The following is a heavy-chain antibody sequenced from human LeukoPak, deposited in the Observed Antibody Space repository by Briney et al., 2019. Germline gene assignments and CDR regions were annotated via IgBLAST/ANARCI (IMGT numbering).Heavy chain of an antibody. CDR1: GFTFSSYA. CDR2: ISSNGGST. V-gene: IGHV3-64*01. Sequence: GGSLRLSCAASGFTFSSYAMHWVRQAPGKGLEYDSAISSNGGSTYYANSVKGRFTISRDNSKNTLYLQMGSLRAEDMAVYYCARGIAVAGTTDWGQGTLVTVSS. CDR3: ARGIAVAGTTD. J-gene: IGHJ4*02. D-gene: IGHD6-19*01.